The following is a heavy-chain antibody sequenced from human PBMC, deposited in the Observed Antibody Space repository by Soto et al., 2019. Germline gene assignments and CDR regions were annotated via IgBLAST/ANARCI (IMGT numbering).Heavy chain of an antibody. D-gene: IGHD3-10*01. V-gene: IGHV6-1*01. CDR2: TYYRSKWYN. J-gene: IGHJ6*02. Sequence: QVPLQQSGPGLVKPSQTLSLTCAISGDSVSSNSAAWNWIRQSPSRGLEWLGRTYYRSKWYNDSAVSVKSRITINPDTSKNQFSLQLNSVTPEDTAVYYCARDNLLWFGEVPHLYYYYYGMDVWGQGTTVTVSS. CDR1: GDSVSSNSAA. CDR3: ARDNLLWFGEVPHLYYYYYGMDV.